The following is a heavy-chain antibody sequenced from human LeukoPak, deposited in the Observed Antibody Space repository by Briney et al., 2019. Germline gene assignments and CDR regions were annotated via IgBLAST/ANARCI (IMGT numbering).Heavy chain of an antibody. D-gene: IGHD3-10*01. CDR2: ISSSSSTI. Sequence: GGSLRLSCAASGFTFSRYSMNWVRQATGKGLEWVSYISSSSSTIYYADSVKGRFTISRDNAKNSLYLQMNSLRDEDTAVYFCARDPGHSSVGESKHNDYWGQGTLVTVSS. J-gene: IGHJ4*02. CDR1: GFTFSRYS. V-gene: IGHV3-48*02. CDR3: ARDPGHSSVGESKHNDY.